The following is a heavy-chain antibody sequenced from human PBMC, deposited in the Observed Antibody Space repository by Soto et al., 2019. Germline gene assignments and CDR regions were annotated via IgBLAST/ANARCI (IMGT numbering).Heavy chain of an antibody. D-gene: IGHD2-2*02. CDR3: ARDCSSTSCYTRGVYYYYYYGMDV. CDR1: GFSFTSHG. J-gene: IGHJ6*02. CDR2: VSAYNGNT. Sequence: ASVKVSCKAFGFSFTSHGISRVRQAPGPRPEWVGWVSAYNGNTNHPQNLQGRVTMTTDTSTSTAYMELRSLRSDDTAVYYCARDCSSTSCYTRGVYYYYYYGMDVWGQGTTVTVSS. V-gene: IGHV1-18*04.